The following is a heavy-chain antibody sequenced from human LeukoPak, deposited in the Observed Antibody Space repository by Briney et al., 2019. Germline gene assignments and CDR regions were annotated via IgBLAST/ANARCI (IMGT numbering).Heavy chain of an antibody. CDR1: GFSFNYYA. CDR3: ARGEQQLFDY. D-gene: IGHD6-13*01. Sequence: GGSLRLSCAATSGFSFNYYALHWVRQPPGKGLEWMAVISYDGNKKYYADSVKGRFTISRDNAKNSLYLQMNSLRAEDTAVYYCARGEQQLFDYWGQGTLVTVSS. CDR2: ISYDGNKK. V-gene: IGHV3-30*07. J-gene: IGHJ4*02.